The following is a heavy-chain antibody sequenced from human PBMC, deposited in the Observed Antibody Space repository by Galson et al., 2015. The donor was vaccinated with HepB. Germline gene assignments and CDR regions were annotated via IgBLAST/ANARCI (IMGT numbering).Heavy chain of an antibody. J-gene: IGHJ5*02. V-gene: IGHV1-24*01. Sequence: SVKVSCKVSGYTLTELSMHWVRQAPGKGLEWMGGFDPEDGETIYAQKFQGRVTMTEDTSTDTAYMELSSLRSEDTAVYYCATALRAGWELLRGVPIWFDPWGQGTLVTVSS. CDR2: FDPEDGET. CDR1: GYTLTELS. D-gene: IGHD1-26*01. CDR3: ATALRAGWELLRGVPIWFDP.